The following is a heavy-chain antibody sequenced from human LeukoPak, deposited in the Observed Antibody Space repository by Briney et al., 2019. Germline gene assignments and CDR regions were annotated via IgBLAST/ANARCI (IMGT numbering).Heavy chain of an antibody. V-gene: IGHV3-23*01. D-gene: IGHD6-19*01. CDR2: ISGSGGST. CDR3: AKGSRQWLATGAFDI. CDR1: GFTFSSYA. J-gene: IGHJ3*02. Sequence: GGSLRLSCAASGFTFSSYAMSWVRQAPGKGREWVSAISGSGGSTYYADSVKGRFTISRDNSKNTLYLQMNSLRAEDTAVYYCAKGSRQWLATGAFDIWGQGTMVTVSS.